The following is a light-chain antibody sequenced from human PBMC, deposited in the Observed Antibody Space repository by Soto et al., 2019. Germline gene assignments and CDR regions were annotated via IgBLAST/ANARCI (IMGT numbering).Light chain of an antibody. V-gene: IGKV3-11*01. CDR3: QQRSNWPPIT. Sequence: EILMTQSPATLSVSPGERATLSCRASESVSSKLAWYQHKPGQAPRLLIYGASSRATGIPDRFSGSGSGTDFTLTISSLEPEDAAVYYCQQRSNWPPITFGQGTRLEI. J-gene: IGKJ5*01. CDR1: ESVSSK. CDR2: GAS.